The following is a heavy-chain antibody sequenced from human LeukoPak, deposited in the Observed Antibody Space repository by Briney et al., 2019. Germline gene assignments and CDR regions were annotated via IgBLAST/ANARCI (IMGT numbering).Heavy chain of an antibody. CDR2: IDSSTSTI. V-gene: IGHV3-48*02. CDR3: ARCAYGEDYFDY. D-gene: IGHD4-17*01. CDR1: GFTFTSYA. J-gene: IGHJ4*02. Sequence: PGGSLRLTCAASGFTFTSYAMTWVRPAPGKGLEWVSFIDSSTSTIYYADSVRGRFTISRDNAKNSLYLQMSSLRDEDTAVYYCARCAYGEDYFDYWGQGTLVTVSS.